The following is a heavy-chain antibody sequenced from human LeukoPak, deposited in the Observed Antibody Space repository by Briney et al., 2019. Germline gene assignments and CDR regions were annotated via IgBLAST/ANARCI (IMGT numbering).Heavy chain of an antibody. D-gene: IGHD6-19*01. CDR2: ISDDGRNK. V-gene: IGHV3-30*04. CDR3: AKGGWLEY. CDR1: GFSFSSYA. Sequence: GGSLRLSCAASGFSFSSYAMHWVRQAPGKGLEWVAVISDDGRNKYYADSVKGRFTISRDTPKNTLYLQMNSLRAEDTAVYYCAKGGWLEYWGQGTLVTVSS. J-gene: IGHJ4*02.